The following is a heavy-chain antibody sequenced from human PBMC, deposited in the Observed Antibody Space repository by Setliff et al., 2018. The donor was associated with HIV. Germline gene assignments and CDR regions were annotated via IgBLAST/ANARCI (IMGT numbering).Heavy chain of an antibody. V-gene: IGHV1-69*13. Sequence: GASVKVSCKASGGTFRTYAITWVRQAPGQGLEWMGGIIPMIGTPNYAQSFQGRVTFTADESTRTLYMELRSLRSEDTAVYFCAKNTPSIINYPYYYYMDVWGKGTTVTVSS. CDR2: IIPMIGTP. D-gene: IGHD1-7*01. CDR1: GGTFRTYA. J-gene: IGHJ6*03. CDR3: AKNTPSIINYPYYYYMDV.